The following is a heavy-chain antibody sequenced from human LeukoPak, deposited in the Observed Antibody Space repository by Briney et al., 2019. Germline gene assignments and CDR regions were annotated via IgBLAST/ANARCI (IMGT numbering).Heavy chain of an antibody. D-gene: IGHD3-9*01. CDR1: GFIFRSYG. CDR3: VSLRAEDGIRYFDWSTWE. CDR2: SYGSGGST. J-gene: IGHJ4*02. Sequence: GGSLRLSCAASGFIFRSYGMSWVRQAPGKGLEWVSGSYGSGGSTYYVESVKGRFTISRDNFKNTLYLQMHSLRAEDTAVYYCVSLRAEDGIRYFDWSTWEWGQGTLVTVSS. V-gene: IGHV3-23*01.